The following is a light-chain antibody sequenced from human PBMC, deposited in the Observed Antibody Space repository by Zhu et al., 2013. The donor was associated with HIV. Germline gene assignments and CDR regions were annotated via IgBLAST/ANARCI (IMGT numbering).Light chain of an antibody. V-gene: IGLV2-14*01. CDR2: EVS. CDR3: SSYTSSRTFV. J-gene: IGLJ1*01. Sequence: QSALTQPASVSGSPGQSITISCTGTSSDVGGYNYVSWYQHHPGKAPKLLIYEVSYRPSGVSDRFSGSKSGNTASLTISGLQAEDEADYYCSSYTSSRTFVFGTGTKVTVL. CDR1: SSDVGGYNY.